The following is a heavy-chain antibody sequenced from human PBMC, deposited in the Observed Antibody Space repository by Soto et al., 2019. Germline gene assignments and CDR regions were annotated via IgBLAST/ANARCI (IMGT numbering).Heavy chain of an antibody. Sequence: EVQLLESGGGLVQPGGSLRLSCAGSVFTFSNYAMSWFRQSPGTGLEWVSGIGASGAGTYYADSVKGRYTISRDNSKNTLHLKMNSLRAEDTAVYYCALRKTGSYFDYWGQGALVTVSS. D-gene: IGHD1-26*01. J-gene: IGHJ4*02. CDR2: IGASGAGT. V-gene: IGHV3-23*01. CDR1: VFTFSNYA. CDR3: ALRKTGSYFDY.